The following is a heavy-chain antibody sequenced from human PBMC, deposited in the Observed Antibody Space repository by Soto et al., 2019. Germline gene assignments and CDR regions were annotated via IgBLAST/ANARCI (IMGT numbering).Heavy chain of an antibody. CDR1: GFTFGDYA. V-gene: IGHV3-49*04. J-gene: IGHJ3*02. CDR2: IRSKAYGGTT. D-gene: IGHD3-22*01. Sequence: PGGSLRLSCTASGFTFGDYAMSWVRQAPGKGLEWVGFIRSKAYGGTTEYVASVKGRFTISRDDSKSIAYLQMNSLKTEDTAVYYCTRDRLSSYYDSSGYYNPDAFDIWGQGTMVTVSS. CDR3: TRDRLSSYYDSSGYYNPDAFDI.